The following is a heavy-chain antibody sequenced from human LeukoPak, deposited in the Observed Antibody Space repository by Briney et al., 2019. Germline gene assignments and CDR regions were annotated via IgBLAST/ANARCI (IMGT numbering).Heavy chain of an antibody. Sequence: GRSLRLSCAASGFTFDDYAMHWVRQAPGKGLEWVSGISWNSGSIGYADSVKGRFTISRDNAKNSLYPQMNSLRAEDTALYYCAKDIGYGGYYYYGMDVWGQGTTVTVSS. CDR1: GFTFDDYA. J-gene: IGHJ6*02. D-gene: IGHD4-23*01. CDR3: AKDIGYGGYYYYGMDV. CDR2: ISWNSGSI. V-gene: IGHV3-9*01.